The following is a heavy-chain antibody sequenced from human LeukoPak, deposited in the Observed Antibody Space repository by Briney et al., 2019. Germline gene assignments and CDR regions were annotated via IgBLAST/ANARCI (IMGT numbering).Heavy chain of an antibody. D-gene: IGHD6-19*01. Sequence: SVKVSCEASGGTFSSYAISWVRQAPGQGLEWMGGIIPIFGTANYAQKFQGRVTITADESTSTAYMELSSLRSEDTAVYYCARPPEAGYSSGWYRYWGQGTLVTVSS. J-gene: IGHJ4*02. V-gene: IGHV1-69*13. CDR3: ARPPEAGYSSGWYRY. CDR2: IIPIFGTA. CDR1: GGTFSSYA.